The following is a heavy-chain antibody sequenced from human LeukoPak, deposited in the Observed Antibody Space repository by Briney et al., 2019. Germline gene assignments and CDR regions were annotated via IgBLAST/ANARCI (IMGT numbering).Heavy chain of an antibody. J-gene: IGHJ6*02. V-gene: IGHV1-18*01. D-gene: IGHD2-15*01. CDR1: GYTFNSFG. CDR3: ARDTVMMVGSYYYGKDV. CDR2: ISAYNGNT. Sequence: ASVKVSCKASGYTFNSFGISWVRQAPGQGLEWMGWISAYNGNTHHPEKYQGRLTMTTDTPTSTAYMELRSLRSDDTAIYYCARDTVMMVGSYYYGKDVWGQGTTVTVCS.